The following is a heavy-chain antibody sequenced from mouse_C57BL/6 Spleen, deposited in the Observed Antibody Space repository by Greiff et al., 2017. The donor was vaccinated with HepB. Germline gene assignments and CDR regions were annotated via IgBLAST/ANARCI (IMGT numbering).Heavy chain of an antibody. V-gene: IGHV3-6*01. CDR2: ISYDGSN. Sequence: DVQLQESGPGLVKPSQSLSLTCSVTGYSITSGYYWNWIRQFPGNKLEWMGYISYDGSNNYNPSFKNRISITRDTSKNHFFLKLNAVTTEDTATYYCARKDYGSSYDYFDYWGQGTTLTVSS. CDR1: GYSITSGYY. D-gene: IGHD1-1*01. J-gene: IGHJ2*01. CDR3: ARKDYGSSYDYFDY.